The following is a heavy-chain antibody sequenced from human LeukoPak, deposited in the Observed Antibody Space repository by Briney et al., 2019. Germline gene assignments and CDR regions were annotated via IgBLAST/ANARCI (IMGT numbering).Heavy chain of an antibody. V-gene: IGHV5-51*01. CDR3: ARSGYCSGGSCYSGSWFDP. D-gene: IGHD2-15*01. Sequence: GESLKISCKGYGYSFTSYWIGWVRQMPGKGLEWMGIIYPGDSDTRYSPSFQGQVTISADRSISTAYLQWSSLKASDTAMYYCARSGYCSGGSCYSGSWFDPWGQGTLVTVSS. CDR1: GYSFTSYW. J-gene: IGHJ5*02. CDR2: IYPGDSDT.